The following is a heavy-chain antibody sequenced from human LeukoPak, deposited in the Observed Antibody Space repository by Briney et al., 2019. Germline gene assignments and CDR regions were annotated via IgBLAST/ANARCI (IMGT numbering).Heavy chain of an antibody. CDR2: LYASGDT. V-gene: IGHV4-61*02. J-gene: IGHJ3*02. Sequence: SDTLSLTCTVSGGSISSGSYYWSWIRQPAGKGLEWIGRLYASGDTNYNPSLKSRFTISADTSKNQFSLRLSSVTAADTAVYYCARVEILTGKYAFDIWSQGTMVTVSS. CDR1: GGSISSGSYY. D-gene: IGHD3-9*01. CDR3: ARVEILTGKYAFDI.